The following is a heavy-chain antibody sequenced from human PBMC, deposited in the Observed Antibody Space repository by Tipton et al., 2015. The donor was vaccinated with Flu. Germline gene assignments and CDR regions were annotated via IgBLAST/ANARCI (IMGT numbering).Heavy chain of an antibody. CDR2: IYYSGST. Sequence: TLSLTCTVSGGSISSYYWSWSRQPPGKGLEWIGYIYYSGSTNYNPSLKSRVTISVDTSTNQFSLKLSSVTAADTALYYCARENSSDLGGSLGGQGPMVPVSS. J-gene: IGHJ3*01. CDR3: ARENSSDLGGSL. CDR1: GGSISSYY. D-gene: IGHD3-22*01. V-gene: IGHV4-59*01.